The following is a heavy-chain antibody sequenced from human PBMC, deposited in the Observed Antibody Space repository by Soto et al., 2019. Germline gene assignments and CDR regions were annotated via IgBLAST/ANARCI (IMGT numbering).Heavy chain of an antibody. CDR1: GFTFSSYA. CDR2: ISYDGDNK. J-gene: IGHJ4*02. CDR3: GSPFMIVTGGDPSVDY. D-gene: IGHD3-22*01. Sequence: GGSLRLSCAASGFTFSSYAMHWVRQAPGKGLEWVAVISYDGDNKYYADSVKGRFTISRDNSKNTLYLQMNSLRAEDTAVYYCGSPFMIVTGGDPSVDYWGEGTLVTV. V-gene: IGHV3-30*01.